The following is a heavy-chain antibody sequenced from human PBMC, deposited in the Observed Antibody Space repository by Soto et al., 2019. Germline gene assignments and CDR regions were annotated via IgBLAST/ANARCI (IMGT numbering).Heavy chain of an antibody. CDR1: GGSISSYY. CDR3: ARAVGDYNDY. CDR2: IYYSGST. D-gene: IGHD4-17*01. V-gene: IGHV4-59*01. J-gene: IGHJ4*02. Sequence: SETLSLTCTVSGGSISSYYWSWIRQPPGKGLEWIGYIYYSGSTNYNPSLKSRVTISVDTSKNQFSLKLSSVTAADTAVYYCARAVGDYNDYWGQGTLVTVSS.